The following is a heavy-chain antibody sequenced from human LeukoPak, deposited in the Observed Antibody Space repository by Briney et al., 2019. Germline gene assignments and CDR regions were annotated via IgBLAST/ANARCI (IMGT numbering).Heavy chain of an antibody. CDR1: GGCISSSSYY. J-gene: IGHJ4*02. CDR2: IYYSGST. V-gene: IGHV4-39*01. D-gene: IGHD3-22*01. Sequence: KPSETLSLTCTVSGGCISSSSYYWGWIRQPPGKGLEWIGSIYYSGSTYYNPSLKSRVTISVDTSKNQFSLKLSSVTAADTAVYYCARANQDRTAMVLQNPYYYDSSGYYFDYWGQGTLVTVSS. CDR3: ARANQDRTAMVLQNPYYYDSSGYYFDY.